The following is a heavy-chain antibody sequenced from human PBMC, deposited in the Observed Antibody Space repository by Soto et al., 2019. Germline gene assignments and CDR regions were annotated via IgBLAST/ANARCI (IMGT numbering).Heavy chain of an antibody. CDR2: FDPEDGET. D-gene: IGHD1-20*01. Sequence: ASVKVSCKVSGYTLTELSMHWVRQAPGKGLEWMGGFDPEDGETIYAQKFQGRVTMTEDTSTDTAYMELSSLRSEDTAVYYCARSGNEYNWNVVDAFDIWGQGTMVTVSS. CDR1: GYTLTELS. V-gene: IGHV1-24*01. CDR3: ARSGNEYNWNVVDAFDI. J-gene: IGHJ3*02.